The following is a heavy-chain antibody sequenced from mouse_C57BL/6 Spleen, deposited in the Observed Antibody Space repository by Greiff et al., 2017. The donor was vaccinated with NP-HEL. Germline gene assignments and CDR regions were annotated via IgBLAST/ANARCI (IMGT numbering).Heavy chain of an antibody. V-gene: IGHV1-55*01. CDR3: ARYVTTVVATGFDY. D-gene: IGHD1-1*01. CDR2: IYPGSGST. CDR1: GYTFTSYW. J-gene: IGHJ2*01. Sequence: QVQLQQPGAELVKPGASVKMSCKASGYTFTSYWITWVKQRPGQGLEWIGDIYPGSGSTNYNEKFKSKATLTVDTSSSTAYMQLSSLTSEDSAVYYCARYVTTVVATGFDYWGQGTTLTVSS.